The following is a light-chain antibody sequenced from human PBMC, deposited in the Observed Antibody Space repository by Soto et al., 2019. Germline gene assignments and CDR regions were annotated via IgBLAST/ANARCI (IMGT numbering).Light chain of an antibody. J-gene: IGKJ2*01. CDR3: QHRADGSLGF. CDR2: HAS. V-gene: IGKV3-11*01. Sequence: EIVLTKSPDTLSLSPGDTATLSCRASQSVASYLAWYQQKPGQPPRLLMYHASNRATGIPARFSASGSATHFPDTIGSLEHDDFAVYCCQHRADGSLGFFGQGNKRQI. CDR1: QSVASY.